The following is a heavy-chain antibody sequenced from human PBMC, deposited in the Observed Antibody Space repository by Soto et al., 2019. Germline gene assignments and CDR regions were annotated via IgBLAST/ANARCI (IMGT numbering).Heavy chain of an antibody. D-gene: IGHD3-10*01. V-gene: IGHV4-34*01. CDR2: INHSGST. CDR3: ARGLEVLWFGELSSWFDP. J-gene: IGHJ5*02. CDR1: GGSFSGYY. Sequence: QVQLQQWGAGLLKPSETLSLTCAVYGGSFSGYYWSWIRQPPGKGLEWIGEINHSGSTNYIPSLKSRVTISVDTSKNQFSLKLSSVTAADTAVYYCARGLEVLWFGELSSWFDPWGQGTLVTVSS.